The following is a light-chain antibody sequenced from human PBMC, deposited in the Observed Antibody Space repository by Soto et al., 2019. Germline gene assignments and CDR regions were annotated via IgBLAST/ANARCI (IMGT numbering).Light chain of an antibody. CDR3: ETWDSNTQEGV. CDR1: SGHSSYI. CDR2: LEGSGTY. Sequence: QAVVTQSSSASASLGSSVKLTCTLSSGHSSYIIAWHQQQPAKAPRYLMKLEGSGTYNKGSGVPDRFSGSSSGADRYLTISNRQFDEEADYSSETWDSNTQEGVFGGGTKLTVL. J-gene: IGLJ3*02. V-gene: IGLV4-60*02.